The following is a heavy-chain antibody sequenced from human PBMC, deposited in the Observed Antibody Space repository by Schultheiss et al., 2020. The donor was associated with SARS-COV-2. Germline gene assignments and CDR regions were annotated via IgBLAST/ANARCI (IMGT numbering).Heavy chain of an antibody. CDR3: ARAMGVGRRFDS. J-gene: IGHJ4*02. D-gene: IGHD1-26*01. CDR2: IYYYTGSA. Sequence: SETLSLTCTVSGGSISSSPYYWGWIRQPPGKGLEWIASIYYYTGSAYYNPSLKSRVTISVDTSKNQFSVSLRSVTAADTAVYYCARAMGVGRRFDSWGQGTLVTVSS. CDR1: GGSISSSPYY. V-gene: IGHV4-39*01.